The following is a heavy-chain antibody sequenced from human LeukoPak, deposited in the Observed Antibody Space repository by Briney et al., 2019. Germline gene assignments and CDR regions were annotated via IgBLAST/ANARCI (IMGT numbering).Heavy chain of an antibody. CDR3: AAEFSAYDPFDS. CDR2: INHSGST. V-gene: IGHV4-34*08. J-gene: IGHJ4*02. CDR1: GFTFRDYE. Sequence: LRLSCAASGFTFRDYEINWVRQAPGKGLEWIGEINHSGSTNYNPSLKSRITISVDTSKNQFSLKLSSVTAADTAVYYRAAEFSAYDPFDSWGQGTLVTVSS. D-gene: IGHD3-3*01.